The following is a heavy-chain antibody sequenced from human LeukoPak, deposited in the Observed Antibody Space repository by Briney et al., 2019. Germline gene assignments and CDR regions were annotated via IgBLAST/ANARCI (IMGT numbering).Heavy chain of an antibody. D-gene: IGHD2-15*01. CDR1: GGTFSSYA. V-gene: IGHV1-69*05. J-gene: IGHJ4*02. CDR3: ARARSGIPFPLDY. CDR2: IIPIFGTA. Sequence: SVNVSCKASGGTFSSYAISWVRQAPGQGLEWMGGIIPIFGTANYAQKFQGRVTITTDESTSTAYMELSSLRSEDTAVYYCARARSGIPFPLDYWGQGTLVTVSS.